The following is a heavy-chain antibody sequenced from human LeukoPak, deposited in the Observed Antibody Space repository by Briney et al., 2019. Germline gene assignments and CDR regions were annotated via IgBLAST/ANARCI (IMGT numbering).Heavy chain of an antibody. CDR1: GFTFSSYA. CDR3: AKVGGRWLQPFDY. CDR2: ISGSGGST. J-gene: IGHJ4*02. D-gene: IGHD5-24*01. Sequence: GGSLRLSCAASGFTFSSYAMHWVRQAPGKGLEWVSAISGSGGSTYYADSVKGRFTISRDNSKNTLYLQMNSLRAEDTAVYYCAKVGGRWLQPFDYWGQGTLVTVSS. V-gene: IGHV3-23*01.